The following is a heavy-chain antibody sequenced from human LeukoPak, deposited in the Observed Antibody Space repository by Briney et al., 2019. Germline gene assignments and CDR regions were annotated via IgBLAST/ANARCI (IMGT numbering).Heavy chain of an antibody. D-gene: IGHD4-17*01. CDR3: ARDLYGDYLLDY. J-gene: IGHJ4*02. Sequence: GGSLRLSCAASGFTFSTYWMSWVRQAPGKGLEWVANIKQDGTKIYYVDSVKGRFTISRDNAKNSLYLQMNSLRAEDTAVYYCARDLYGDYLLDYWGQGTLVTVSS. CDR1: GFTFSTYW. CDR2: IKQDGTKI. V-gene: IGHV3-7*01.